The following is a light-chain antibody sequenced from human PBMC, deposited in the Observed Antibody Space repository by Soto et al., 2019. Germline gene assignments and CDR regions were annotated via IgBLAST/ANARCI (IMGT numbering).Light chain of an antibody. Sequence: LTKSPATLPLSLGERATLSCRASQSVSSSYLAWYQQKPGQAPRLLIYGASIRATGIPAKFSGRGSGTDFTPTISRLQPEDYAVYYRQQDCRRPQTFGQGTKVDIK. CDR3: QQDCRRPQT. J-gene: IGKJ1*01. CDR2: GAS. CDR1: QSVSSSY. V-gene: IGKV3-20*01.